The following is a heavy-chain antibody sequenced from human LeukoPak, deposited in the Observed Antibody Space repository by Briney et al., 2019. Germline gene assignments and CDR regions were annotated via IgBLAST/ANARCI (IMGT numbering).Heavy chain of an antibody. CDR2: ISGSGGST. V-gene: IGHV3-23*01. CDR3: AKNTIFGVVIIGIYFDY. D-gene: IGHD3-3*01. CDR1: GFTFSSYA. J-gene: IGHJ4*02. Sequence: GGSLRLSCAATGFTFSSYAMSWVRQAPWKGLEWISAISGSGGSTYYADSVKGRFTISRDNSKNTLYLQMNSLRAEDTAVYYCAKNTIFGVVIIGIYFDYWGQGTLVTVSS.